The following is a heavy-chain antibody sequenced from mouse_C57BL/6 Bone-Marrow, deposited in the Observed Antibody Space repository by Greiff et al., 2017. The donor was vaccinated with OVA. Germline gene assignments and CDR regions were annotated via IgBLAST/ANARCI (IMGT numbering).Heavy chain of an antibody. D-gene: IGHD1-1*01. CDR3: ARYSLYYYGSSYGWYFDV. Sequence: QVQLQQPGAELVKPGASVKLSCKASGYTFTSYWMHWVKQRPGQGLEWIGMIHPNSGSTNYNEKFKSKATLTVDKSSSTAYMQLSSLTSEDSAVYYCARYSLYYYGSSYGWYFDVWGTGTMVTVSS. CDR1: GYTFTSYW. V-gene: IGHV1-64*01. J-gene: IGHJ1*03. CDR2: IHPNSGST.